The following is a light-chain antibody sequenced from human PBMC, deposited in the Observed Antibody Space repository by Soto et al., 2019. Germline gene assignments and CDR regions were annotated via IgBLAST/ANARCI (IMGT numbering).Light chain of an antibody. J-gene: IGLJ1*01. CDR2: EVT. CDR3: SSHTSGSTRV. V-gene: IGLV2-14*01. Sequence: QSVLTQPASVSGSPGQSIAISCTGTLSHVGGYDYVSWYQQHPDKAPKLMIYEVTKRPSGVSNRFSGSKSGNTASLTISGLQPEDEADYYCSSHTSGSTRVFGSGTKLTVL. CDR1: LSHVGGYDY.